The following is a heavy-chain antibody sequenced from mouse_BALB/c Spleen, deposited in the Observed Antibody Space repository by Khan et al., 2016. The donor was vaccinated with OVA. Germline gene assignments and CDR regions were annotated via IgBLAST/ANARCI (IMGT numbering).Heavy chain of an antibody. V-gene: IGHV2-2*01. D-gene: IGHD2-14*01. CDR2: IWSGGST. Sequence: QVQLKQSGPGLVQPSQSLSITCTVSGFSLTTYGVHWVRQSPGKSLEWLGVIWSGGSTEANAHFISRLGISQDNSKSQVFFKVNRLKADDPAMYYCGRNSYMDDFTYWGQGTLVTVSA. CDR3: GRNSYMDDFTY. CDR1: GFSLTTYG. J-gene: IGHJ3*01.